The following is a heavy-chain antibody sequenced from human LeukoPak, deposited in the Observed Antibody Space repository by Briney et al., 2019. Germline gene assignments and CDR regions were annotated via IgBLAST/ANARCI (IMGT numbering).Heavy chain of an antibody. J-gene: IGHJ4*02. CDR3: AKSGGATTQVHFDY. CDR2: ISGSGGST. CDR1: GFTFSSYS. D-gene: IGHD1-26*01. Sequence: GGSLRLSCAASGFTFSSYSMNWVRQAPGKGLEWVSAISGSGGSTYYADSVKGRFTISRDNSKNTLYLQMNSLRAEDTAVYYCAKSGGATTQVHFDYWGQGTLVTVSS. V-gene: IGHV3-23*01.